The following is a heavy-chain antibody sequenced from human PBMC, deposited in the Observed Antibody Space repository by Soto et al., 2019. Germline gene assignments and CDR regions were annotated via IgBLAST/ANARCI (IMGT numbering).Heavy chain of an antibody. CDR3: VGGQYYFDY. CDR2: ISYDGSNT. J-gene: IGHJ4*02. D-gene: IGHD3-10*01. Sequence: QVQLVESGGGVVQPGRSLRLSCAASGFPFTTYGMHWVREGPGKGLEWVAVISYDGSNTYYADSVNGRFTISRDNSKNTLYLQMNSLRPEDTALYYCVGGQYYFDYRGQGTLVTVSS. V-gene: IGHV3-30*03. CDR1: GFPFTTYG.